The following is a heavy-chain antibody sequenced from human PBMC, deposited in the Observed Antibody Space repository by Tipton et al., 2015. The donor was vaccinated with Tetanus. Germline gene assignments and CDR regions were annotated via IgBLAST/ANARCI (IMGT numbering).Heavy chain of an antibody. CDR3: ARDSGATTSYYYYYGMDV. J-gene: IGHJ6*02. CDR1: GGTFSSYA. CDR2: IIPILGIA. Sequence: QLVQSGAEVKKPGSSVKVSCKASGGTFSSYAISWVRQAPGQGLEWMGRIIPILGIANYAQKFQGRVTITADKSTSTAYMELRSLRSDDTAVYYCARDSGATTSYYYYYGMDVWGQGTTVTVSS. D-gene: IGHD1-26*01. V-gene: IGHV1-69*09.